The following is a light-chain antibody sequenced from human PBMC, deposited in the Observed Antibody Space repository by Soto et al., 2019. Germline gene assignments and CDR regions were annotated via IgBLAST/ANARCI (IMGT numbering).Light chain of an antibody. Sequence: QSALTQPASVSGSPGQSITISCTGTSSDIGSYNLVSWYQQHPGKAPKLIISEVTKRPSGISDRFSGSKSGSTASLTISGLQAEDEADYYYCSYAGTSTHTVFGGGTQLTVL. J-gene: IGLJ7*01. CDR3: CSYAGTSTHTV. CDR1: SSDIGSYNL. CDR2: EVT. V-gene: IGLV2-23*02.